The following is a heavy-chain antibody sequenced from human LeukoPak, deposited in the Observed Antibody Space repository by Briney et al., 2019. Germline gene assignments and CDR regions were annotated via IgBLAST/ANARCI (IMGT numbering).Heavy chain of an antibody. CDR2: VSGSSGNT. V-gene: IGHV3-23*01. D-gene: IGHD5-12*01. CDR3: TKWNGYADY. J-gene: IGHJ4*02. Sequence: GGSLRLSCAASGFTFSTYGITWVRRAPGKGLEWVSGVSGSSGNTYYVDSVKGRFTISRDNSKNTVYLQMNSLRAEDSALYYCTKWNGYADYWGQGILVTVSS. CDR1: GFTFSTYG.